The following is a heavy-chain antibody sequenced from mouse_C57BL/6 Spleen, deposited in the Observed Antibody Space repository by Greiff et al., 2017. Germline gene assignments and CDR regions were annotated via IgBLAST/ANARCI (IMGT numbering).Heavy chain of an antibody. V-gene: IGHV6-3*01. CDR2: IRLKSDNYAT. CDR3: TSSYYGGLDY. J-gene: IGHJ2*01. D-gene: IGHD1-1*01. Sequence: DVKLVESGGGLVQPGGSMKLSCVASGFTFSNYWMNWVRQSPEKGLEWVAQIRLKSDNYATHYAESVKGRFTISRDDSKSSVYLQMNNLRAEDTGIYYCTSSYYGGLDYWGQGTTLTVSS. CDR1: GFTFSNYW.